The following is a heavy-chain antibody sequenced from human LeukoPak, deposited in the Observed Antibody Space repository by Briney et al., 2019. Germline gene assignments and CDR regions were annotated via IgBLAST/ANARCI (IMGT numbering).Heavy chain of an antibody. CDR1: GGTFSSYA. CDR2: IIPIFGTA. Sequence: ASVKVSCKASGGTFSSYAISWVRQAPGQGLEWMGGIIPIFGTANYAQKFQGRVTITADESTSTAYMELSSLRSEDTAVYYCARADVLRYFDWLPNDAFDIWGQGTMVTVSS. J-gene: IGHJ3*02. CDR3: ARADVLRYFDWLPNDAFDI. V-gene: IGHV1-69*13. D-gene: IGHD3-9*01.